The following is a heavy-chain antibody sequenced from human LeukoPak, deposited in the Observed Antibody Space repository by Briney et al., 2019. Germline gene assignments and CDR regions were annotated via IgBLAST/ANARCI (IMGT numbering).Heavy chain of an antibody. Sequence: PGGSPRLSCAASGFTFSSYAMHWVRQAPGKGLEWVAVISYDGSNKYYADSVKGRFTISRDNSKNTLYLQMNSLRAEDTAVYYCARESVGATEWYFDYWGQGTLVTVSS. J-gene: IGHJ4*02. D-gene: IGHD1-26*01. CDR1: GFTFSSYA. V-gene: IGHV3-30-3*01. CDR2: ISYDGSNK. CDR3: ARESVGATEWYFDY.